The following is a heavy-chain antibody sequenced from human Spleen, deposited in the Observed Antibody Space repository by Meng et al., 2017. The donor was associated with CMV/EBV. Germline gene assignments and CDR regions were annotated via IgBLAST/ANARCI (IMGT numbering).Heavy chain of an antibody. CDR1: GYVSSGSYY. V-gene: IGHV4-61*01. J-gene: IGHJ4*02. CDR3: AREMEFGEMYVEPPDY. CDR2: IYYSGST. Sequence: GYVSSGSYYWSWIRQPAGKGLEWIGYIYYSGSTNYNPSLKSRVTISVDTSKNQFSLKLTSVTAADTGVYYCAREMEFGEMYVEPPDYWGQGILVTVSS. D-gene: IGHD3-10*01.